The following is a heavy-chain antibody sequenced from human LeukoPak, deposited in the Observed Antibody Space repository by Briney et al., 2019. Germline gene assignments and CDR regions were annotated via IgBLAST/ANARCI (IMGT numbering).Heavy chain of an antibody. Sequence: TGGSLRLSYAASGFAFSSLAMGWVRQAPGKGLEWVSVISDSGSITYYADSVKGRFTISRDNSKNTLFLQMNSLGAEDTAVYYCAKDARRTNGWYFFDYWGQGTLVTVSS. CDR3: AKDARRTNGWYFFDY. CDR2: ISDSGSIT. CDR1: GFAFSSLA. V-gene: IGHV3-23*01. J-gene: IGHJ4*02. D-gene: IGHD6-19*01.